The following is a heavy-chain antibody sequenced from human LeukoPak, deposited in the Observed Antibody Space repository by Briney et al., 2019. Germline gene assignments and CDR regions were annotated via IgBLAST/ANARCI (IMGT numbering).Heavy chain of an antibody. CDR2: IYYSGST. J-gene: IGHJ4*02. V-gene: IGHV4-59*01. CDR1: GGSISSYY. CDR3: ASRSSIWSGYQDTLYYFDS. D-gene: IGHD3-3*01. Sequence: SETLSLTCTVSGGSISSYYWSWIQQPPGKRLEWIGHIYYSGSTNYNPSLKSRVTISVDTSKNQFSLKLSSVTAADTAVYYCASRSSIWSGYQDTLYYFDSWGQGTLVTVSS.